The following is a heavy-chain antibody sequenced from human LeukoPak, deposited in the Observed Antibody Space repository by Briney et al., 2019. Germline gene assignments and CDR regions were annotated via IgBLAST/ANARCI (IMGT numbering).Heavy chain of an antibody. CDR1: GFTFSSYA. Sequence: GGSLRLSCAASGFTFSSYAMSWVRQAPGKGLEWVSAISGSGGSTYYADSVKGRFTISRDNSKNTLYLQMNSLRAEDTAVYYCARDQYQSFQYYYYGMDVWGQGTTVTVSS. J-gene: IGHJ6*02. V-gene: IGHV3-23*01. CDR2: ISGSGGST. D-gene: IGHD2-2*01. CDR3: ARDQYQSFQYYYYGMDV.